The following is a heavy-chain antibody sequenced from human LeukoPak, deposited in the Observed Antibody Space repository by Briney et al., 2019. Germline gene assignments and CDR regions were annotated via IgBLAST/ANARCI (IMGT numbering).Heavy chain of an antibody. CDR3: ARGVVRRGPDNWFDP. D-gene: IGHD2-2*01. CDR1: GGSISSYY. Sequence: SETLSLTXTVSGGSISSYYWSWIRQPAGKGLEWIGCIYTSGSTDYNPSLKSRVTMSVDTSKNQFSLKLSSVTAADTAVYYCARGVVRRGPDNWFDPWGQGTLVTVSS. J-gene: IGHJ5*02. V-gene: IGHV4-4*07. CDR2: IYTSGST.